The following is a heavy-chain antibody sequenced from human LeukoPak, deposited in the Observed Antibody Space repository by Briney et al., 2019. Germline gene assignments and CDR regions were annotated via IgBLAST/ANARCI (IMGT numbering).Heavy chain of an antibody. CDR2: ISYDGSNK. J-gene: IGHJ4*02. CDR1: GFTFSSYA. D-gene: IGHD1-26*01. V-gene: IGHV3-30-3*01. Sequence: PGRSLRLSCAASGFTFSSYAMHWVRQAPGKGLEWVAVISYDGSNKYYADSVKGRFTISRDNSKNTLYLQMNSLRAEDTAVYYCASSPSYQPFDYWGQGTLVTVS. CDR3: ASSPSYQPFDY.